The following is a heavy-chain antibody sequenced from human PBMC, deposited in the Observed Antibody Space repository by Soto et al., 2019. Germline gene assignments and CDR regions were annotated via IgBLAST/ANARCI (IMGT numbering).Heavy chain of an antibody. CDR1: GGSFSGYY. Sequence: LSLTCAVYGGSFSGYYWSWIRQPPGKGLEWIGEINHSGSTNYNPSLKSRVTISVDTSKNQFSLKLSSVTAADTAVYYCARAGSGSGSYYPLNYYYYYGMDVWGQGTTVTVSS. CDR2: INHSGST. CDR3: ARAGSGSGSYYPLNYYYYYGMDV. J-gene: IGHJ6*02. D-gene: IGHD3-10*01. V-gene: IGHV4-34*01.